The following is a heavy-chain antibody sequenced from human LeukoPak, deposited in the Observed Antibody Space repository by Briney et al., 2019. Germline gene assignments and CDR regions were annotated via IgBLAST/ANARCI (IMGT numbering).Heavy chain of an antibody. CDR2: ISGSGGST. CDR1: WFTLCSYA. V-gene: IGHV3-23*01. CDR3: AKDWRAAAVGYGMDV. J-gene: IGHJ6*02. D-gene: IGHD6-13*01. Sequence: GGALRLSRAASWFTLCSYALSWGRQAPGEGLGWGSAISGSGGSTYYADSVKGRFTISRDNSKNTLYLQMNSLRAEDTAVYYCAKDWRAAAVGYGMDVWGQGTTVTVSS.